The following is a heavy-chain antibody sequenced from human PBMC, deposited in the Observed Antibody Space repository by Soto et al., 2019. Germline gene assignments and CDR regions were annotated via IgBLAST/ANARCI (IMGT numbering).Heavy chain of an antibody. Sequence: SETLSLTCTVSGGSISSSSYYWGWIRQPPGKGLEWIGSIYYSGSTYYNPSLKSRVTISVDTSKNQFSLKLSSVTAADTAVYYCAMQKGYCSSTSCWRFDPWGQGTLVTVSS. D-gene: IGHD2-2*01. CDR1: GGSISSSSYY. V-gene: IGHV4-39*01. CDR2: IYYSGST. CDR3: AMQKGYCSSTSCWRFDP. J-gene: IGHJ5*02.